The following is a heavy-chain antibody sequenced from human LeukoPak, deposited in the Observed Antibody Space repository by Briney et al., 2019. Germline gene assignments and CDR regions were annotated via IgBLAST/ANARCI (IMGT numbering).Heavy chain of an antibody. D-gene: IGHD2-15*01. V-gene: IGHV1-69*13. CDR1: GGTFSSYA. J-gene: IGHJ4*02. Sequence: ASVKVSCKASGGTFSSYAISWVRRAPGQGLEWMGGIIPIFGTANYAQKFQGRVTITADESTSTAYMELSSLRSEDTAVYYCARDRCSGGSCYFDYWGQGTLVTVSS. CDR2: IIPIFGTA. CDR3: ARDRCSGGSCYFDY.